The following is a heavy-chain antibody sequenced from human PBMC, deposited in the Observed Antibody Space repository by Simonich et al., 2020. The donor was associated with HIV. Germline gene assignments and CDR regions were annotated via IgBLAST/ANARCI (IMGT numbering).Heavy chain of an antibody. Sequence: EVQLVESGGGLVQPGGSLRLSCAASGFTFSSYWMTWVSQAPGKGLEWVANIKQNGREKFEVDSVKGRFTISRDNAKNSLYLQMNSLRAEDTAVYYCARGWDGSSSSLDDYWGQGTLVTVSS. V-gene: IGHV3-7*01. CDR1: GFTFSSYW. J-gene: IGHJ4*02. D-gene: IGHD6-6*01. CDR2: IKQNGREK. CDR3: ARGWDGSSSSLDDY.